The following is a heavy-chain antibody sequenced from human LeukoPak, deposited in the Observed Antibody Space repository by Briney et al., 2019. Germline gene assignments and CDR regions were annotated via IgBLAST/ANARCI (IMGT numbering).Heavy chain of an antibody. D-gene: IGHD3-10*01. Sequence: ASVKVSCKASGYTFTNYDITWVRQAPGQGLEWMGRVSPYNGNTYYSQRFQDRVTITKHTSTGTAYMDLRNLRTDDTAMYYCARNGRVRRVVKDLFEYWGQGTLVAVSS. CDR3: ARNGRVRRVVKDLFEY. J-gene: IGHJ4*02. V-gene: IGHV1-18*01. CDR2: VSPYNGNT. CDR1: GYTFTNYD.